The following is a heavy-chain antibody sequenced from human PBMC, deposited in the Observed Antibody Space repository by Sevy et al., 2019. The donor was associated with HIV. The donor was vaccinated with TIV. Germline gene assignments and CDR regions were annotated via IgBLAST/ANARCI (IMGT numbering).Heavy chain of an antibody. CDR3: AKEDGTDWNVGGNYYCYGMDV. J-gene: IGHJ6*01. D-gene: IGHD1-1*01. CDR2: ISWDGGST. V-gene: IGHV3-43*01. CDR1: GFTFDDYT. Sequence: GGSLRLSCAASGFTFDDYTMHWVRQAPGKGLEWVSLISWDGGSTYYADSVKGRFTISRDNSKNSLYLQMISLRTEDTALYYCAKEDGTDWNVGGNYYCYGMDVWGQGTTVTVSP.